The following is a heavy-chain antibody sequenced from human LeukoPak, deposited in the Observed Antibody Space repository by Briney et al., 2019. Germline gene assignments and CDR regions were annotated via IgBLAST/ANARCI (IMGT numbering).Heavy chain of an antibody. Sequence: SETLSLTCTVSGGSISGYYWSWIRQPPGKGLEWIGYIYYSGSTNYNPSLKSRVTISVDTSKNQFSLKLSSVTAADTAVYYCARHVQDYYYYGMDVWGQGTTVTVSS. CDR3: ARHVQDYYYYGMDV. CDR1: GGSISGYY. V-gene: IGHV4-59*08. J-gene: IGHJ6*02. CDR2: IYYSGST.